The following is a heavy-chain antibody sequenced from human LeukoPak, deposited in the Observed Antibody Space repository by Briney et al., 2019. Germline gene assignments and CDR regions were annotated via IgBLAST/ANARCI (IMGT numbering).Heavy chain of an antibody. Sequence: SETLSLTCAVYGGSFSGYYWSWIRQPPGKGLEWIGSIYYSGSTYYNPSLKSRVTISVDTSKNQFSLKLSSVTAADTAVYYCARRGGAYSSSSYGMDVWGQGTTVTVSS. J-gene: IGHJ6*02. CDR2: IYYSGST. V-gene: IGHV4-34*01. CDR1: GGSFSGYY. CDR3: ARRGGAYSSSSYGMDV. D-gene: IGHD6-6*01.